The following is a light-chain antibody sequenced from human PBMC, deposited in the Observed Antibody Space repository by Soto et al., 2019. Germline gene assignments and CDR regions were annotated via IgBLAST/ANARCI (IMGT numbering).Light chain of an antibody. J-gene: IGLJ2*01. CDR1: SSDVGSYNL. CDR2: EVS. Sequence: ALTQPASVSGSPEQSITISCTGTSSDVGSYNLVSWYQQHPGKVPKLMIYEVSKRPSGVSNRFSGSKFGNTASLTISGLQAEDEADYYCCSYAGSGIVIFGGGTKLTVL. CDR3: CSYAGSGIVI. V-gene: IGLV2-23*02.